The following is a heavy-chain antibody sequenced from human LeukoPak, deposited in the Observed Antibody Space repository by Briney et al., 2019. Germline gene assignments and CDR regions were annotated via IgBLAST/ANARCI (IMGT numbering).Heavy chain of an antibody. Sequence: ASVKVSCKASGFTFTSSAVRWVRQARGQRLEWISWIVVGSGNTNYAQRFQERVTITRDMSTSTAYMELSSLRSEDTAVYYCAADWGGSYYFDYWGQGTLVTVSS. D-gene: IGHD1-26*01. V-gene: IGHV1-58*01. CDR3: AADWGGSYYFDY. J-gene: IGHJ4*02. CDR2: IVVGSGNT. CDR1: GFTFTSSA.